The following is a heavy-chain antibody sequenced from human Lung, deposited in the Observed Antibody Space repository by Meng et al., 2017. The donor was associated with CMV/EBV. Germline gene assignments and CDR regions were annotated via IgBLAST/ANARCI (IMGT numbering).Heavy chain of an antibody. D-gene: IGHD5-12*01. CDR2: IKQDGSEK. V-gene: IGHV3-7*01. CDR3: ARDTGYDDAFDI. Sequence: GEXXKISCAASGFTFSSYWMSWVRQAPGKGLEWVANIKQDGSEKYYVDSVKGRFTISRDNAKNSLYLQMNSLRAEDTAVYYCARDTGYDDAFDIWGPGKMV. J-gene: IGHJ3*02. CDR1: GFTFSSYW.